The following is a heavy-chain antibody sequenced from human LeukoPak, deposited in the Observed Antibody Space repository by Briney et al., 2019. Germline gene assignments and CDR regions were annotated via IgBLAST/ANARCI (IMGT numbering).Heavy chain of an antibody. J-gene: IGHJ4*02. CDR2: ISGSGGST. Sequence: QPGGSLRLSCAASGFTFSSYAMNWVRQAPGKGLEWVSGISGSGGSTYYADSVKGRFTISRDNSKNTLYLQMNSLRAEDTAIYYCARKTSSFSCYDYWGQGTLVTVSS. D-gene: IGHD2-2*01. CDR3: ARKTSSFSCYDY. CDR1: GFTFSSYA. V-gene: IGHV3-23*01.